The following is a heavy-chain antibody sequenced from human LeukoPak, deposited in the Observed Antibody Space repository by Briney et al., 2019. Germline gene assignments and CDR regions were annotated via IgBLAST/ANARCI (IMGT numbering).Heavy chain of an antibody. Sequence: SETLSLTCSVSGASINSHYWTWIRQPAGKGLEWIGRIYISGSTNYSPSLKSRVTMSVDTSKNQFSLNLISVTAADTAVYYCARALRRRNTFSNYDWFDPWGQGTLVTVSS. V-gene: IGHV4-4*07. CDR3: ARALRRRNTFSNYDWFDP. CDR2: IYISGST. D-gene: IGHD4-11*01. CDR1: GASINSHY. J-gene: IGHJ5*02.